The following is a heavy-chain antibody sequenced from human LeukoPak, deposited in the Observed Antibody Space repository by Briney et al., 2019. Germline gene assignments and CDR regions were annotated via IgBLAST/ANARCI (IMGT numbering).Heavy chain of an antibody. J-gene: IGHJ6*02. V-gene: IGHV3-15*01. CDR2: IKSKTDGGTT. CDR3: ARDYVLHTSGWSYYGMDV. D-gene: IGHD6-19*01. Sequence: GGSLRLSCAASGFTFSNAWMSWVRQAPGKGLEWVGRIKSKTDGGTTDYAAPVKGRFTISRDDSKNTLYLQMNSLRAEDTAVYYCARDYVLHTSGWSYYGMDVWGQGTTVTVSS. CDR1: GFTFSNAW.